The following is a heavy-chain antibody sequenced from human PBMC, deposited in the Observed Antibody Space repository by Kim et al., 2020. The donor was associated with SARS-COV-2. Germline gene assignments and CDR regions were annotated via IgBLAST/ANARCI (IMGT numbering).Heavy chain of an antibody. CDR3: ARGSTMMYEF. D-gene: IGHD3-22*01. Sequence: GNTVYSQKLKDRVTISRDTSASTVYMEMSSLRSEDTAVYYCARGSTMMYEFWGQGTLVTVSS. J-gene: IGHJ4*02. CDR2: GNT. V-gene: IGHV1-3*01.